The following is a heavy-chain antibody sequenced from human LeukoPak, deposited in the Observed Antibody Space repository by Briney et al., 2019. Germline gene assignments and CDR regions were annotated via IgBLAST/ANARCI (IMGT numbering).Heavy chain of an antibody. V-gene: IGHV4-34*01. J-gene: IGHJ4*02. CDR2: INHSGST. D-gene: IGHD3-9*01. CDR3: ARLVPDY. Sequence: KTSETLSLTCAVYGGSFSGYYWSWIRQPPGKGLEWIGEINHSGSTNYNPSLKSRVTISVDTSKNQFSLKLSSVTAADTAVYYCARLVPDYWGQGTLVTVSS. CDR1: GGSFSGYY.